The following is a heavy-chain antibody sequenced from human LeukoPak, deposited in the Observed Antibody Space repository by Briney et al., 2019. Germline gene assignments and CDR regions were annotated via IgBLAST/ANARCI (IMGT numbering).Heavy chain of an antibody. Sequence: PGGSLRLSCAASGFTFSSHSMTWVRQAPGKGLQWVSSISNSSGYKYYADSVRGRFTISRDNAKNSLYLQMNGVRVEDTPVYNCAREAFPIATTLFVAFDDWGQGVLVTVSS. D-gene: IGHD3-3*01. V-gene: IGHV3-21*01. CDR2: ISNSSGYK. J-gene: IGHJ4*02. CDR1: GFTFSSHS. CDR3: AREAFPIATTLFVAFDD.